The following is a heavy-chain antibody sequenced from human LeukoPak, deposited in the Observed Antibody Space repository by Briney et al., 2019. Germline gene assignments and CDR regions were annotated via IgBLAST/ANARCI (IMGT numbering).Heavy chain of an antibody. J-gene: IGHJ4*02. Sequence: GVYLRLSCAASGFTCSSYEMNWVRQAPGKGLEWVSYISSSGSTIDYADSVRGRFTISRDNAKNSLYLQMNSLRAEDTAVYYCAREEYGDYRGQGTLVTVSS. CDR3: AREEYGDY. CDR1: GFTCSSYE. CDR2: ISSSGSTI. V-gene: IGHV3-48*03. D-gene: IGHD2/OR15-2a*01.